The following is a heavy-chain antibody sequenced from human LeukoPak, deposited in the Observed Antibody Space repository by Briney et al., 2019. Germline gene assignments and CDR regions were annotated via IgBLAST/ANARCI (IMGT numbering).Heavy chain of an antibody. Sequence: GGSLRLSCSASGFTFSTYWMSWVRQAPGKGLEWVANMKRDGSEIYYVDSVRGRFTISRDNARNSLYLQMNSLRAEDTAVYYCARDILSQGPDAFDIWGQGTMVTVSS. CDR3: ARDILSQGPDAFDI. CDR2: MKRDGSEI. V-gene: IGHV3-7*01. CDR1: GFTFSTYW. D-gene: IGHD2/OR15-2a*01. J-gene: IGHJ3*02.